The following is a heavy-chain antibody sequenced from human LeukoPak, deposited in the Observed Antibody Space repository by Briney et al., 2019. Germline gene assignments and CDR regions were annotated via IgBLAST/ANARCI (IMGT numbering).Heavy chain of an antibody. CDR3: ARDGSYSSSWYDPPYYYYYMDV. CDR2: ISSTGGTT. CDR1: GLTFSSYG. D-gene: IGHD6-13*01. V-gene: IGHV3-23*01. Sequence: GGSLRLSCAASGLTFSSYGMSWVRQAPGRGLEWVSSISSTGGTTYYADSVKGRFTISRDNSKNTLYLQMNSLRAEDTAVYYCARDGSYSSSWYDPPYYYYYMDVWGKGTTVTVSS. J-gene: IGHJ6*03.